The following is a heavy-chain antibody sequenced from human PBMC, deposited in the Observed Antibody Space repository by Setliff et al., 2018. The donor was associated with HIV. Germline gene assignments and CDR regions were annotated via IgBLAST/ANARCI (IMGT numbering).Heavy chain of an antibody. J-gene: IGHJ4*02. CDR3: ARGVDGNYLKFFDN. V-gene: IGHV1-69*13. CDR2: IMPIFGTA. CDR1: GGTFSSYA. D-gene: IGHD1-7*01. Sequence: VASVKVSCKASGGTFSSYALSWVRQAPGQGLEWMGGIMPIFGTANYAQKFQGRLTITADASTRTAYMELSSLRSEDTAVYYCARGVDGNYLKFFDNWGQGTLVTVSS.